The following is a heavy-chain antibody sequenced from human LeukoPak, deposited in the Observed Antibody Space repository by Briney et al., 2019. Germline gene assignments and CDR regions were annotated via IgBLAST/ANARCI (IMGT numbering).Heavy chain of an antibody. CDR1: GFTFSSYA. CDR2: ISGSGSST. Sequence: GGSPRLSCAASGFTFSSYAMSWVRQAPGKGLEWVSAISGSGSSTYYADSVKGRFTISRDNSKNTLFLQMNSLRAEDTAIYYCAKRPAAVRGVIPYVDYWGQGTLVTVSS. J-gene: IGHJ4*02. CDR3: AKRPAAVRGVIPYVDY. V-gene: IGHV3-23*01. D-gene: IGHD3-10*02.